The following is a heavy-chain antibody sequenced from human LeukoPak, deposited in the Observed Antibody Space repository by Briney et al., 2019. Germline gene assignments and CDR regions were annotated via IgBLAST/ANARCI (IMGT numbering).Heavy chain of an antibody. CDR1: GYTFTSYG. Sequence: GASVKVSCKASGYTFTSYGISWVRQAPGQGLEWMGWISAYNGNTNYAQKLQGRVTMTTDTSTSTAYMELRSLRSDDTAVYYCARDPVTMVRGVNYYYYGMDVWGQGTTVTVSS. CDR3: ARDPVTMVRGVNYYYYGMDV. D-gene: IGHD3-10*01. CDR2: ISAYNGNT. V-gene: IGHV1-18*01. J-gene: IGHJ6*02.